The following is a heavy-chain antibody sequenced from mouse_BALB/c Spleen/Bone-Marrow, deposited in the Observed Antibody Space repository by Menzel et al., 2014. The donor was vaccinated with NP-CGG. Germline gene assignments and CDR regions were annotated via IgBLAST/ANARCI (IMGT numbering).Heavy chain of an antibody. CDR3: SRGYYGSTYYYAMDY. CDR2: INPSNVDT. V-gene: IGHV1S81*02. CDR1: GYTFTSYY. J-gene: IGHJ4*01. Sequence: VQVVESGAELVKPGASVKLSCKASGYTFTSYYMFWVKQRPGQGLEWIGEINPSNVDTNFNEKFKSKATLTVDKSSNTAYMQLSSLTSEDSAVYYCSRGYYGSTYYYAMDYQGQGTSVTVSS. D-gene: IGHD1-1*01.